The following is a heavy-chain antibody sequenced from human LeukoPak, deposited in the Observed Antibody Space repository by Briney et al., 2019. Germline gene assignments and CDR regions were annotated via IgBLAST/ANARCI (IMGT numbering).Heavy chain of an antibody. V-gene: IGHV3-7*03. CDR2: IKQDGSEK. D-gene: IGHD1-26*01. J-gene: IGHJ3*02. CDR1: GFTFSSYW. Sequence: PGGSLRLSCAASGFTFSSYWMSWVRQAPGKGLEWVANIKQDGSEKYYVDSVKGRFTISRDNSKNTLHLQMNSLRAYDTAVYFCAKIASGSLGAFDIWGQGTMVTVSS. CDR3: AKIASGSLGAFDI.